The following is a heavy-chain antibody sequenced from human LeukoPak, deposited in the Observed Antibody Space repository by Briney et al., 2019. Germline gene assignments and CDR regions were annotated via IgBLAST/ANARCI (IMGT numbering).Heavy chain of an antibody. J-gene: IGHJ3*02. V-gene: IGHV3-7*03. Sequence: GGSLRLSCAASGFTFGSCWMNWVRQTPGKGLEWVANINQDGSQKFYVDSVKGRFTISRDSSKNTLYLQMNSLRVDDTAVYYCARNLRNAFDIWGQGTMVTVSS. CDR1: GFTFGSCW. CDR3: ARNLRNAFDI. CDR2: INQDGSQK.